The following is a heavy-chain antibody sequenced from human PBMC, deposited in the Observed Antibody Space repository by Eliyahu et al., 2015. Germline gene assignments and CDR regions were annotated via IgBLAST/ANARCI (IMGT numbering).Heavy chain of an antibody. Sequence: QVQLVESGGGVVQPGRSLRLSCXASGFTFSGYGIHWVRQAPGKGLEWVAVIWYDGSNKYYADSVKGRFTISRDNSKNTLYLQMNSLRAEDTAVYYCARDLGRYFDYWGQGTLVTVSS. V-gene: IGHV3-33*01. CDR2: IWYDGSNK. CDR3: ARDLGRYFDY. D-gene: IGHD3-16*01. CDR1: GFTFSGYG. J-gene: IGHJ4*02.